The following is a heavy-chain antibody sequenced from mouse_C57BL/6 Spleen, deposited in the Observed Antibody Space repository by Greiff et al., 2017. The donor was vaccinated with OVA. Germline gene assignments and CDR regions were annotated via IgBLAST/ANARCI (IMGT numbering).Heavy chain of an antibody. V-gene: IGHV5-4*01. Sequence: EVQLVESGGGLVKPGGSLKLSCAASGFTFSSYAMSWVRQTPEKRLEWVATISDGGSYTYYPDNVKGRFTISRDNAKNNLYLQMSHLKSEDTAMYYCARDRDYGNYGFAYWGQGTLGTVSA. D-gene: IGHD2-1*01. CDR3: ARDRDYGNYGFAY. CDR1: GFTFSSYA. J-gene: IGHJ3*01. CDR2: ISDGGSYT.